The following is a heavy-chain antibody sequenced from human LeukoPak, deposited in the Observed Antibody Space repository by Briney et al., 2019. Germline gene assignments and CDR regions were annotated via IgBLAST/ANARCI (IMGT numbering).Heavy chain of an antibody. CDR1: GYTLTELS. J-gene: IGHJ4*02. Sequence: ASVKVSCKVSGYTLTELSMHWVQQAPGKGLEWMGGFDPEDGETIYAQKFQGRVTMTEDTSTDTAYMELSSLRSDDTAVFYCGVGVVGATPLYWGLGSLVTVSS. D-gene: IGHD1-26*01. CDR2: FDPEDGET. CDR3: GVGVVGATPLY. V-gene: IGHV1-24*01.